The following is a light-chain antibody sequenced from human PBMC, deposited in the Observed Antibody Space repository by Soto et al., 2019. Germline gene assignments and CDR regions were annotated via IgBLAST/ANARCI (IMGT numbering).Light chain of an antibody. V-gene: IGLV2-14*01. J-gene: IGLJ1*01. CDR1: SSDVGGYNY. CDR3: CSYAGSSYYV. CDR2: VVS. Sequence: QSVLAQPTSVSGSPGQSIAISCTGTSSDVGGYNYVSWHQQHPGKAPKVLISVVSNRPSGVSNRFSGSKSGNTASLTISGLQAEDEAYYYCCSYAGSSYYVFGSGTKVTVL.